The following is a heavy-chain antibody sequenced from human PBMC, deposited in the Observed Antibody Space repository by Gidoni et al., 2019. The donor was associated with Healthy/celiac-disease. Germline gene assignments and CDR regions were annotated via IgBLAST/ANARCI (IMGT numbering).Heavy chain of an antibody. CDR1: GGSLSRRNW. Sequence: QVQLQESGPGLVNPSGTLSLTCTVSGGSLSRRNWWSWVRQPPGKGLEWIGEIYQSGSTNYNQSLKSRVTISVDKSKNQFSLKLSSVNDADTAVYYCARVDCSGGSCYRYFDYWGQGTLVTVSS. D-gene: IGHD2-15*01. J-gene: IGHJ4*02. V-gene: IGHV4-4*02. CDR3: ARVDCSGGSCYRYFDY. CDR2: IYQSGST.